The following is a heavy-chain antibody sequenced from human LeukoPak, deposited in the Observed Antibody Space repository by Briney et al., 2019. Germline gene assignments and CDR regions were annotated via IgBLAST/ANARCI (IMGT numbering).Heavy chain of an antibody. CDR3: ARPRLYCSGGSCYSGNWFDP. CDR1: GGSISSSSYY. D-gene: IGHD2-15*01. V-gene: IGHV4-39*01. J-gene: IGHJ5*02. CDR2: IYYSGST. Sequence: SETLSLTCTVSGGSISSSSYYWGWIRQPPGKGLEWIGSIYYSGSTYYNPSLKSRVTISVDTSKNQFSLKLSSVTAADTAVYYCARPRLYCSGGSCYSGNWFDPWGQGTLVTVSP.